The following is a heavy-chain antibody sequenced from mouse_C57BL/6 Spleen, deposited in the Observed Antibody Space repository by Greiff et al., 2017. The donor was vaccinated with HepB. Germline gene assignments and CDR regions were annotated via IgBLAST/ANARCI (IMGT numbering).Heavy chain of an antibody. D-gene: IGHD2-3*01. CDR3: ARRRWLPDPAWFAY. CDR1: GYTFTSYD. J-gene: IGHJ3*01. Sequence: QVQLQQSGPELVKPGASVKLSCKASGYTFTSYDINWVKQRPGQGLEWIGWIYPRDGSTKYNEKFKGKATLTVDTSSSTAYMELHSLTSEDSAVYFCARRRWLPDPAWFAYWGQGTLVTVSA. CDR2: IYPRDGST. V-gene: IGHV1-85*01.